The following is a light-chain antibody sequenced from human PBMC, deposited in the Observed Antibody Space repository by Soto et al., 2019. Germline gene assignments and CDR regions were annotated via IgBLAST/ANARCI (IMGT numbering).Light chain of an antibody. CDR1: SSDVGSYNL. J-gene: IGLJ1*01. Sequence: QSVLTQPASVSGSPGQSITISCTGTSSDVGSYNLVSWYQQHPGKAPKLMIYEGSKRPSGVSNRFSGSKSGNTASLPISVLQAEDEDYYYCCEYAVRSTLYGFGTGTKRTVL. V-gene: IGLV2-23*01. CDR2: EGS. CDR3: CEYAVRSTLYG.